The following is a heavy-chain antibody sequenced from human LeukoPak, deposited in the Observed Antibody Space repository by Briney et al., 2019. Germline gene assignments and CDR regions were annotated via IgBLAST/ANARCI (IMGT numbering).Heavy chain of an antibody. D-gene: IGHD1-26*01. CDR2: ISGSGVST. J-gene: IGHJ6*02. CDR1: GFTFSIYA. Sequence: GGSLRLSCAASGFTFSIYAMSWVRQAPGKGLEWVSAISGSGVSTYYADSVKGRFTISRDNSKNTLYLQMNSLRAEDTAVYYCARALYSGSSYYYYGMDVWGQGTTVTVSS. V-gene: IGHV3-23*01. CDR3: ARALYSGSSYYYYGMDV.